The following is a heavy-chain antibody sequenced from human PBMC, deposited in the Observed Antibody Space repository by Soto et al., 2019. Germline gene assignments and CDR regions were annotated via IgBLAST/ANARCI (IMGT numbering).Heavy chain of an antibody. V-gene: IGHV3-23*01. D-gene: IGHD1-26*01. CDR1: GFTFSSYA. Sequence: EVQLLESGGGLVQPGGSLRLSCAASGFTFSSYAMRWVRQAPVKGLEWVSAISGSGGSTYYADSVKGRFTISRDNSKNTLYLQMNSLRAADTAVYYCARRGGGSDYDYWGQGTLVTVSS. J-gene: IGHJ4*02. CDR3: ARRGGGSDYDY. CDR2: ISGSGGST.